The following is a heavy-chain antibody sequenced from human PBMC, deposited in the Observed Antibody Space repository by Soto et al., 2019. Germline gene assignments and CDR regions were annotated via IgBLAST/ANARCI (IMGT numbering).Heavy chain of an antibody. V-gene: IGHV4-34*01. CDR2: INHSGST. J-gene: IGHJ6*02. D-gene: IGHD5-12*01. Sequence: KASETLSLTCAVYGGSFSGYYWSWIRQPPGKGLEWIGEINHSGSTNYNPSLKSRVTIAVYTSKNQFSLKLSSVTAADTAVYYCARGRRWLQSYYYYGMDVWGQGTTVTVSS. CDR3: ARGRRWLQSYYYYGMDV. CDR1: GGSFSGYY.